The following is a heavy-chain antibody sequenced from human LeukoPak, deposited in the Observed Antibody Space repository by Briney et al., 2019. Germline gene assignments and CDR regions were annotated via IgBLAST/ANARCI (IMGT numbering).Heavy chain of an antibody. CDR2: ISYDGSNK. J-gene: IGHJ4*02. D-gene: IGHD3-22*01. Sequence: GRSLRLSCTASGFTFSNYGMHWVRQAPGKGLEWVAVISYDGSNKYYADSVKGRFTISRDNSKNTLYLQMNSLRAEDTAVYYCARDYRNYYDSSGYYDYWGQGTLVTVSS. V-gene: IGHV3-30*03. CDR3: ARDYRNYYDSSGYYDY. CDR1: GFTFSNYG.